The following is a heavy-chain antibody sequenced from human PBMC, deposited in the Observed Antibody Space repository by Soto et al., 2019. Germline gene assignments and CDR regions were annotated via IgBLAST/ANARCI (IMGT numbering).Heavy chain of an antibody. CDR3: ARDLYDFWSGYYFDY. V-gene: IGHV3-21*01. J-gene: IGHJ4*02. Sequence: GGSLRLSCAASGFTFSSYSMNWVRQAPGKGLEWVSSISSSSYIYYADSVKGRFTISRDNAKNSLYLQMNSLRAEDTAVYYCARDLYDFWSGYYFDYWGQGTLVTVSS. D-gene: IGHD3-3*01. CDR1: GFTFSSYS. CDR2: ISSSSYI.